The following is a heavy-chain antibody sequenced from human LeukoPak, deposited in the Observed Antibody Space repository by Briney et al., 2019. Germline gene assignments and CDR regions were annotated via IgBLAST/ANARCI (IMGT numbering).Heavy chain of an antibody. V-gene: IGHV4-38-2*02. CDR3: ARLRSPGDFDY. J-gene: IGHJ4*02. CDR2: IYRSGST. Sequence: SGTLSLTCTVSGYSINSGYYWVWIRQPPGKGLEWIGSIYRSGSTNYNPSLKSRVTISVDTPKNQFSLRLSSVTAADTAMYYCARLRSPGDFDYWGQGTLVTVSS. D-gene: IGHD1-26*01. CDR1: GYSINSGYY.